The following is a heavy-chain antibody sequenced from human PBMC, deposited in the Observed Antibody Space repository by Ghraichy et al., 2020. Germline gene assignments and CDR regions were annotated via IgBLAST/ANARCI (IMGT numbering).Heavy chain of an antibody. J-gene: IGHJ2*01. CDR2: ISRSSHTI. D-gene: IGHD4-17*01. Sequence: GGSLRLSCAAFGFTFSDYYMSWIRQAPGKGLEWLSYISRSSHTIYYADSVKGRFTISRDNANNSLYLQTSSLRAEDTAVYYCARGGIYGDLSFDLWGRGTLVTVSS. CDR3: ARGGIYGDLSFDL. V-gene: IGHV3-11*01. CDR1: GFTFSDYY.